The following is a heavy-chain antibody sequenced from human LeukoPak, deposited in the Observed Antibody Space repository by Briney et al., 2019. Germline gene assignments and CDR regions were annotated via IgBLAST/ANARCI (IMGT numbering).Heavy chain of an antibody. D-gene: IGHD5-24*01. Sequence: SETLSLTCTVSGDSIGSYYWSWIRQPPGKGLEWIGYIYFSGTTYYNPSLKSRVTISVDTSKNQFSLKLSSVTAADTAVYYCANLRTGMATIRWGQGTLVTVSS. J-gene: IGHJ4*02. CDR3: ANLRTGMATIR. CDR1: GDSIGSYY. CDR2: IYFSGTT. V-gene: IGHV4-59*12.